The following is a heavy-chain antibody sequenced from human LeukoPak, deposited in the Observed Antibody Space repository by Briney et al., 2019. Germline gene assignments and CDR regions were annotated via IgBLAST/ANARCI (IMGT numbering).Heavy chain of an antibody. CDR1: GGSFSGYY. V-gene: IGHV4-34*01. D-gene: IGHD3-10*01. Sequence: PSETLSLTCAVYGGSFSGYYWSWIRQPPGKGLEWIGEIYHSGSTNYTPSLKSCVTISVVTSKNQFSLKLSSVTAADTAVYYCARGSNYYGFGYWGQGTLVTVSS. J-gene: IGHJ4*02. CDR3: ARGSNYYGFGY. CDR2: IYHSGST.